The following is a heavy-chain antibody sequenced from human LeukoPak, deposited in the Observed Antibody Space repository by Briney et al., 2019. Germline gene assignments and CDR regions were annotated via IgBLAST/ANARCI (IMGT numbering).Heavy chain of an antibody. J-gene: IGHJ4*02. D-gene: IGHD2-2*01. V-gene: IGHV3-74*01. CDR1: WNYW. CDR2: INSDGSWT. Sequence: GGSLRLSCAASWNYWMHWVRQAPGKGLVWVSHINSDGSWTTYVDSVKGRFTISKDNAKNMVYLQMNNLRAEDTAVYYCVSFYETYWGRGTLVTVSS. CDR3: VSFYETY.